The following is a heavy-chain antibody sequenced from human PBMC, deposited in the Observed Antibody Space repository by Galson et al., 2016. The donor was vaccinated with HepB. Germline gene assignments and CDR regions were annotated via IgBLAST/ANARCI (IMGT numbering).Heavy chain of an antibody. CDR3: AREDGPGLVGFDY. V-gene: IGHV3-33*01. Sequence: SLRLSCAASGFTFSSYGMHWVRQAPGKGLEWVAIIWNDGSNKFYGDSVQGRFTISRDNSKNTMYLQMNSLRAEDTATYYCAREDGPGLVGFDYWGQGDLVTVSS. CDR2: IWNDGSNK. D-gene: IGHD2-8*02. CDR1: GFTFSSYG. J-gene: IGHJ4*02.